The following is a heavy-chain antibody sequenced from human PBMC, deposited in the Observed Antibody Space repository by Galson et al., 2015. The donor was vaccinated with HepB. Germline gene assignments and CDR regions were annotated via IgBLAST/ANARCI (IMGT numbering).Heavy chain of an antibody. D-gene: IGHD6-19*01. V-gene: IGHV3-53*01. CDR3: ARAEAVAGLYYYYYGMDV. J-gene: IGHJ6*02. Sequence: SLRLSCAASGFTVSRNYMSWVRQAPGKGLEWVSVIYSGGSTYYADSVKGRFTISRDNSKNTLYLQMNSLRAEHTAVYYCARAEAVAGLYYYYYGMDVWGQGTTVTVSS. CDR2: IYSGGST. CDR1: GFTVSRNY.